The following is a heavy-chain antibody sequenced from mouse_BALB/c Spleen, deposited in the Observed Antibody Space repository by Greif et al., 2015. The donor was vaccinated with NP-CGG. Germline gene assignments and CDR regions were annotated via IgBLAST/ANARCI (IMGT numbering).Heavy chain of an antibody. V-gene: IGHV5-4*02. CDR2: ISDGGSYT. J-gene: IGHJ2*01. CDR3: ARDRPTIGFLFDY. D-gene: IGHD2-14*01. Sequence: EVNVVESGGGLVKPGGSLKLSCAASGFTFSDYYMYWVRQTPEKRLEWVATISDGGSYTYYPDSVKGRFTISRDNAKNNLYLQMSSLKSEDTAMYYCARDRPTIGFLFDYWGQGTTLTVSS. CDR1: GFTFSDYY.